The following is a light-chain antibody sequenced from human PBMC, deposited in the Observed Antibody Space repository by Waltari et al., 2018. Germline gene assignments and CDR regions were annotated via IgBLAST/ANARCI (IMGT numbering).Light chain of an antibody. Sequence: DIVMTQTPLSLPSTPGEPASISCRSSQSLLHSNGNTYLHWYLQKPGQTPQLLIYGGSNRASGVPDRFRGSGSGTDFTLKISKVDAEDVGVYYCVQAIAFPRTFGQGTKVEIK. CDR1: QSLLHSNGNTY. J-gene: IGKJ1*01. CDR3: VQAIAFPRT. V-gene: IGKV2-40*01. CDR2: GGS.